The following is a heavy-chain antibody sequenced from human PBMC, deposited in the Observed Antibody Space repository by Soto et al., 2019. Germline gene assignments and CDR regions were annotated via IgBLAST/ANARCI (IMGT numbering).Heavy chain of an antibody. CDR3: VRGVSLTFDY. CDR1: GFTFDDYG. D-gene: IGHD1-26*01. J-gene: IGHJ4*02. V-gene: IGHV3-20*04. CDR2: VNWNGGST. Sequence: EVQLVESGGGVLRPGGSLRLSCAASGFTFDDYGMSWARQAPGKGLEWVSGVNWNGGSTGYADSVKGRFTISRDNAKNSLYRQMRRLRAAATAFYYCVRGVSLTFDYWGQGALVTVSS.